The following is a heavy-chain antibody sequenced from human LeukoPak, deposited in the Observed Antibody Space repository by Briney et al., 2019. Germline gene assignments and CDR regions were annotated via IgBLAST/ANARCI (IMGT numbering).Heavy chain of an antibody. J-gene: IGHJ4*02. CDR3: ASDIVGATSVY. CDR1: GYTFTSYY. D-gene: IGHD1-26*01. CDR2: INPSGGST. Sequence: ASVKVSCKASGYTFTSYYMHWVRQAPGQGLEWMGIINPSGGSTSYAQKFQSRVTMTRDTSTSTVYMELSSLRSEDTAVYYCASDIVGATSVYWGQGTLVTVSS. V-gene: IGHV1-46*01.